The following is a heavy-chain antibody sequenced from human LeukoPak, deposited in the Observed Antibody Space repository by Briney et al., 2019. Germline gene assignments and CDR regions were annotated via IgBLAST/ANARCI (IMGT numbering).Heavy chain of an antibody. CDR2: IKQDGSEK. CDR3: ARHNRYYYYYGMDV. J-gene: IGHJ6*02. CDR1: GLTFSSYW. Sequence: GGSLRLSCAASGLTFSSYWMSWVRQAPGKGLEWVANIKQDGSEKYYVDSVKGRFTISRDNAKNSLYLQMNSLRAEDTAVYYCARHNRYYYYYGMDVWGQGTTVTVSS. D-gene: IGHD1-14*01. V-gene: IGHV3-7*01.